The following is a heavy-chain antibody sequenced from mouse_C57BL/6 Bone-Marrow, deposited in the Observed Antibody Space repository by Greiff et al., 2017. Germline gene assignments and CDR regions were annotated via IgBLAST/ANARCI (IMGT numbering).Heavy chain of an antibody. J-gene: IGHJ3*01. CDR3: ASPLITTVVEGFAY. Sequence: VQLQQSGPELVKPGASVKISCKASGYTFTDYYMNWVKQSHGKSLEWIGDINPNNGGTSYNQKFKGKATLTVDKSSSTAYMELRSLTSEDSAVYYCASPLITTVVEGFAYWGQGTLVTVSA. V-gene: IGHV1-26*01. CDR1: GYTFTDYY. D-gene: IGHD1-1*01. CDR2: INPNNGGT.